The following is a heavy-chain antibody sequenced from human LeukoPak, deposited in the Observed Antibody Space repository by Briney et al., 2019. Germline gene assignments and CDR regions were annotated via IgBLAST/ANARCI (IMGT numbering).Heavy chain of an antibody. Sequence: PSETLSLTCGVYGGSFSGYHWTWIRQSPGKGLEWIGYVYYSGNTNYNPSLKSRVTISLDTSKNQFSLRLSSVTAADTAVYYCARRKAEKPYYGMDVWGQGTTVTVSS. J-gene: IGHJ6*02. CDR1: GGSFSGYH. CDR2: VYYSGNT. D-gene: IGHD3-10*01. V-gene: IGHV4-59*08. CDR3: ARRKAEKPYYGMDV.